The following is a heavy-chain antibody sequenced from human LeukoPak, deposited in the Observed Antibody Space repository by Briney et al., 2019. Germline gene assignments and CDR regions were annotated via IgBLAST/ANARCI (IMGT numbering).Heavy chain of an antibody. V-gene: IGHV4-30-4*08. CDR1: GGSISSGDYY. J-gene: IGHJ4*02. D-gene: IGHD3-16*01. CDR3: ARRNDPYYFDY. Sequence: TSETLSLTCTVSGGSISSGDYYWSWIRQPPGKGLEWIGYIYYSGSSFYNPSLKSRLTISADPSKNHFSLNLSSVTAADTAVYYCARRNDPYYFDYWGQGTLVTVSS. CDR2: IYYSGSS.